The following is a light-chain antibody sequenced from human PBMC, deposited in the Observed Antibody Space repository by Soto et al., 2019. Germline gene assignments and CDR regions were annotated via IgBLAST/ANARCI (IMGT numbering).Light chain of an antibody. CDR2: AAS. CDR3: QQSYSTPRT. CDR1: QSISSY. Sequence: DIQMTQSPSSLSASVGDRVTITCRASQSISSYLNWYQQKPGKAPKLLIYAASSLQSGVPSRFSGSGSGTDFTLTISSLQPEDSATYYCQQSYSTPRTFGQGTKLVIK. V-gene: IGKV1-39*01. J-gene: IGKJ2*01.